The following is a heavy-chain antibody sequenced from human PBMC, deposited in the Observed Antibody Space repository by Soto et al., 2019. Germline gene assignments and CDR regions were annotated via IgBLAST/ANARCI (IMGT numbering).Heavy chain of an antibody. CDR1: GGTFSSYA. D-gene: IGHD1-1*01. J-gene: IGHJ6*02. CDR3: ARGTVTGSEYNYYYYGMDV. CDR2: IIPLFGTT. Sequence: SVKVSSKASGGTFSSYAIDWVRQAPGQGLEWMGGIIPLFGTTNYAQKLQGRVKLTADESTRTAYMELSTLTSEDTAVYYCARGTVTGSEYNYYYYGMDVWGQGTTVTVSS. V-gene: IGHV1-69*13.